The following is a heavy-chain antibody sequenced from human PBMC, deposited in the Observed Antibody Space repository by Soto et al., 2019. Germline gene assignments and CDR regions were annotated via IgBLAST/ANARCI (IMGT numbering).Heavy chain of an antibody. CDR2: IMKDGGVK. Sequence: EVQLVESGGGLIEPGGSLRLSGAASGFTFSDYWMGWVREAPGKGLEWVATIMKDGGVKKYVDSVKGRFTISRDNAKNSLFLQMNSLRAEDTAVYYCERDSDYYKADYWGQGTLVTVSS. CDR3: ERDSDYYKADY. D-gene: IGHD2-21*02. J-gene: IGHJ4*02. CDR1: GFTFSDYW. V-gene: IGHV3-7*01.